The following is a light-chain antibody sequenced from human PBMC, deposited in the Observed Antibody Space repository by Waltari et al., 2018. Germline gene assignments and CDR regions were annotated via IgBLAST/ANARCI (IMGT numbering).Light chain of an antibody. CDR2: VNSDGSH. CDR1: SGHSSNV. CDR3: QTGGHGTWV. J-gene: IGLJ3*02. Sequence: QLVLTQSPSASASLGAPVKLTCTLSSGHSSNVVAWLQQRPEKGPRYLMKVNSDGSHSKGDEIPDRFSGSSSGAERYLTISSLQSEDEADYYCQTGGHGTWVFGGGTKLTVL. V-gene: IGLV4-69*01.